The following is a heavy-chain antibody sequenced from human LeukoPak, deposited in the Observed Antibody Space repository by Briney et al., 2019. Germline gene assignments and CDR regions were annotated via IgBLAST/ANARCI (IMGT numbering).Heavy chain of an antibody. V-gene: IGHV1-69*13. CDR1: GGTFSSYT. D-gene: IGHD3-9*01. J-gene: IGHJ4*02. CDR3: ARGLQNYDILTGFSH. CDR2: IIPIFVTA. Sequence: SVKVSCKASGGTFSSYTISWVRQAPGQGLEWMGGIIPIFVTANYAQKFQGRVTITADESTSTSTAYMELSSLRSEDTAVYYCARGLQNYDILTGFSHWGQETLVTVSS.